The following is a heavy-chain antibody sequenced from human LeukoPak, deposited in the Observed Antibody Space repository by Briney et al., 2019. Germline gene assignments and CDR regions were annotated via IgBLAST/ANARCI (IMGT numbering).Heavy chain of an antibody. Sequence: GGSLRLSCAASGFTFSSYSMNWVRQAPGKGLEWVSSISSSSSYIYYADSVKGRFTISRDNAKNSLYLQMNSLRAEDTAVYYCARGPSYRGVGATDRGFDYWGQGTLVTVSS. CDR2: ISSSSSYI. D-gene: IGHD1-26*01. CDR3: ARGPSYRGVGATDRGFDY. CDR1: GFTFSSYS. J-gene: IGHJ4*02. V-gene: IGHV3-21*01.